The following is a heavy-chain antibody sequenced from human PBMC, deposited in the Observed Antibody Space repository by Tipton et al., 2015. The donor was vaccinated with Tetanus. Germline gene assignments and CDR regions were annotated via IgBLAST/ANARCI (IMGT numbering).Heavy chain of an antibody. D-gene: IGHD6-13*01. CDR2: ISYRGST. J-gene: IGHJ4*02. CDR1: GGSISSYY. V-gene: IGHV4-59*01. Sequence: TLSLTCAVSGGSISSYYWSWIRQPPGKGLEWIGYISYRGSTNYNPSLKSRVTISVDTSRNQFSLRLRSVTAADTAVYHCAREVEAAGYDYWGQGTLVTVSS. CDR3: AREVEAAGYDY.